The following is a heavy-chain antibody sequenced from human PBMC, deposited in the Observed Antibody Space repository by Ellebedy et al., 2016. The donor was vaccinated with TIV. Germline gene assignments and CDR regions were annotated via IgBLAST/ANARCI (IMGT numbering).Heavy chain of an antibody. Sequence: SETLSLXCTVSGGSISSYSWSWIRQPAGKGLEWIGRIYTSGNTNCNPSLKSRVTMSADTSKNQFSLKLRSVTAADTAVYYCARAAIFGSASFFRLGPPRRLYHFDYWGQGTLVTVSS. CDR2: IYTSGNT. J-gene: IGHJ4*02. CDR3: ARAAIFGSASFFRLGPPRRLYHFDY. CDR1: GGSISSYS. V-gene: IGHV4-4*07. D-gene: IGHD3-3*02.